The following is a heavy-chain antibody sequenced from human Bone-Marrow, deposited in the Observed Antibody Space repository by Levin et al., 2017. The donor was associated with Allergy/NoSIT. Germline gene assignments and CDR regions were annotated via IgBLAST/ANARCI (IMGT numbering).Heavy chain of an antibody. Sequence: SETLSLTCAVSGSSISSGYYWGWIRQAPGKGLEWIGSIYHSGSTYYNPSLKSRVTISVDTSKNQFSLKLSSVTAADTAVYYCARSSPGSSGPNYFYYYGMDVWGQGSTVTVSS. CDR1: GSSISSGYY. D-gene: IGHD6-6*01. J-gene: IGHJ6*02. CDR2: IYHSGST. V-gene: IGHV4-38-2*01. CDR3: ARSSPGSSGPNYFYYYGMDV.